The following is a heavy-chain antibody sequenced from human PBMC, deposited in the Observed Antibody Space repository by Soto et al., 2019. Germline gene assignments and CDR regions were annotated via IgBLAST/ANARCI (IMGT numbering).Heavy chain of an antibody. J-gene: IGHJ4*02. D-gene: IGHD3-16*01. CDR3: ARRKGGSANVDY. CDR2: IYYSGST. CDR1: GGSVSSSDYY. Sequence: QLQLQASGPGLVKPSETLSLTCTVSGGSVSSSDYYWGWIRQPPGEGLEWIGNIYYSGSTYYNPSLKSRVTISVDTSKNQFSLKLISVTAVDTAVYYCARRKGGSANVDYWGQGTLVTVSS. V-gene: IGHV4-39*01.